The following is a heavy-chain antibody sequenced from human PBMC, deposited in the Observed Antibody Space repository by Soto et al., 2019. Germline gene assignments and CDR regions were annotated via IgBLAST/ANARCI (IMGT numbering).Heavy chain of an antibody. CDR2: ISYDGSNK. CDR1: GFSFSSYG. Sequence: PGGSLRLSCAASGFSFSSYGMHWVRQAPGKGLEWVAVISYDGSNKYYADSVKGRFTISRDNSKNTLYLQMNSLRAEDTAVYYCAKGAYGSGSLFYIDYWGQGTLVTVSS. J-gene: IGHJ4*02. CDR3: AKGAYGSGSLFYIDY. D-gene: IGHD3-10*01. V-gene: IGHV3-30*18.